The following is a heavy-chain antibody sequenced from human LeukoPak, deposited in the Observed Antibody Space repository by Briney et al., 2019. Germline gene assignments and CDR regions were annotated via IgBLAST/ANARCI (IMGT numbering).Heavy chain of an antibody. CDR1: GFTFSSYA. D-gene: IGHD2-21*02. J-gene: IGHJ3*02. CDR2: ISYDGSNK. CDR3: ARDRSETAYCGGDCWDDVFDI. Sequence: GRSLRLFCAASGFTFSSYAMHWVRQAPGKGLEWVAVISYDGSNKYYADSVKGRFTISRDNSKNTLYLQMNSLRAEDTAVYYCARDRSETAYCGGDCWDDVFDIWGQGTMVTVSS. V-gene: IGHV3-30-3*01.